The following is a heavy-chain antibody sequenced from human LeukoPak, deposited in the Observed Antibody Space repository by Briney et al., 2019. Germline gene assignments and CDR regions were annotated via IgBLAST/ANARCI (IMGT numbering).Heavy chain of an antibody. CDR1: GFTFSNYD. CDR3: ARTTVTSGPYWYFDL. Sequence: GSLRLSCAASGFTFSNYDMHWVRQATGKGLEWVSAIDTAGDTYYPGSVKGRFTISRENAKNSLYLQMNSLRAGDTAVYYCARTTVTSGPYWYFDLWGRGTLVTVSS. V-gene: IGHV3-13*01. D-gene: IGHD4-17*01. CDR2: IDTAGDT. J-gene: IGHJ2*01.